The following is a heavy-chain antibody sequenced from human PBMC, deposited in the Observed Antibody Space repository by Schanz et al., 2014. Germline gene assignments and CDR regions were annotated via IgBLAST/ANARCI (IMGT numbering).Heavy chain of an antibody. V-gene: IGHV3-23*01. D-gene: IGHD2-8*02. CDR3: AKSLESCPGGRCSRGYFDY. J-gene: IGHJ4*02. Sequence: DVQLLESGGGLVQPGGSLRLSCAASGFTFTNYAMSWVRQAPGKGLEWVSRISDSGDTAYYADSVKGRFTISRDNSKGTLYMQMSSLRAEDTAVYYCAKSLESCPGGRCSRGYFDYWGQGTLVTVSS. CDR2: ISDSGDTA. CDR1: GFTFTNYA.